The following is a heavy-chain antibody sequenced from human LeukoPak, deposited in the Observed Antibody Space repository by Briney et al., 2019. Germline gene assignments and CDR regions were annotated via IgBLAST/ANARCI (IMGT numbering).Heavy chain of an antibody. CDR3: AKRQRLVDAFDI. V-gene: IGHV3-9*01. J-gene: IGHJ3*02. D-gene: IGHD6-13*01. CDR2: IGWDSGRI. CDR1: GLILNDHA. Sequence: GGSLRLSCVGSGLILNDHAMHWVRQVPGKGLEWVPGIGWDSGRIGYADSVKGRFTTSRDNAKNSLYLQMNSLRVEDTALYYCAKRQRLVDAFDIWGQGTMVTVSS.